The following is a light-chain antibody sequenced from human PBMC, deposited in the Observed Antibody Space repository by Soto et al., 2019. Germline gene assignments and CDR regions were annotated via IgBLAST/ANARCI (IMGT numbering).Light chain of an antibody. CDR2: KAS. Sequence: DIQLTQSPSTLSASVGDRVTLTCRASQSISSWLAWYQQKPGKAPKLLIYKASSLESGVPSRFSGSGSGTEFTLTISSLEPEDSAVYYCQQRHMWPITFGQGTRLEI. CDR1: QSISSW. CDR3: QQRHMWPIT. J-gene: IGKJ5*01. V-gene: IGKV1-5*03.